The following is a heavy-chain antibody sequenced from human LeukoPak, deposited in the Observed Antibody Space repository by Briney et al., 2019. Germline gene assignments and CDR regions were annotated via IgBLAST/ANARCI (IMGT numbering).Heavy chain of an antibody. Sequence: SETLSLTCTVSGGSISSSSYYWGWIRQPPGKGLEWIGSIYYSGSTYYNPSLKSRVTISVDTSKNQFCLKLSSVTAADTAVYYCARHLRFLEWYIGDYYYYMDVWGKGTTVTVSS. CDR3: ARHLRFLEWYIGDYYYYMDV. CDR1: GGSISSSSYY. V-gene: IGHV4-39*01. CDR2: IYYSGST. J-gene: IGHJ6*03. D-gene: IGHD3-3*01.